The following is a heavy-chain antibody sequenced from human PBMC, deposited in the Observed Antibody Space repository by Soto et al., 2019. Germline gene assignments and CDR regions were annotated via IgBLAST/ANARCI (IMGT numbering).Heavy chain of an antibody. V-gene: IGHV1-18*01. CDR3: ARDWGSRSWYYYYGMDV. CDR2: ISAYNGNT. CDR1: GYTFTSYG. J-gene: IGHJ6*02. Sequence: ASVKVSCKASGYTFTSYGISWVRQAPGQGLEWMGWISAYNGNTNYAQKLQGRVTMTADTSTSTAYMELRILRSDDTAVYYCARDWGSRSWYYYYGMDVWGQGTTVTVSS. D-gene: IGHD6-13*01.